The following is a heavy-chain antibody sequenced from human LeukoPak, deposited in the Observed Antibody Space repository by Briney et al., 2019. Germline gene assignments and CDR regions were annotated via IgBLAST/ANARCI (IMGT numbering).Heavy chain of an antibody. CDR2: IIPIFGTA. D-gene: IGHD3-22*01. J-gene: IGHJ4*02. Sequence: SVKVSCKASGGTFSSYAISWVRQAPGQGLEWMGGIIPIFGTANYAQKFQGRVTITADESTSTAYMELSSLRSEDTAVYYCAKTSTYYYDSSGYYPPFDYWGQGTLVTVSS. CDR1: GGTFSSYA. CDR3: AKTSTYYYDSSGYYPPFDY. V-gene: IGHV1-69*01.